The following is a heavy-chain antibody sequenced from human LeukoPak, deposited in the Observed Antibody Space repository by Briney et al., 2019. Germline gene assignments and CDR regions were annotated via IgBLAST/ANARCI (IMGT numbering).Heavy chain of an antibody. Sequence: QTGRSLRLSCAASGFTFDDYAMHGVRQAPGKGVEGGSGMSWNSDSIVYGDSVKGRFTISRDNAKNSLYLQMNSLRAEDTALYYCAKGADLTIFGAASFDYWGQGTLVTVSS. CDR2: MSWNSDSI. CDR1: GFTFDDYA. V-gene: IGHV3-9*01. CDR3: AKGADLTIFGAASFDY. J-gene: IGHJ4*02. D-gene: IGHD3-3*01.